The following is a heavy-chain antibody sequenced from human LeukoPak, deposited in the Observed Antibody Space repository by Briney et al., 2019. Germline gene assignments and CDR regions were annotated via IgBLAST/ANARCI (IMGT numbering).Heavy chain of an antibody. CDR1: GDSVSRNSDA. CDR2: TYYRSKWYH. D-gene: IGHD4-17*01. V-gene: IGHV6-1*01. Sequence: SQTLSLTCAISGDSVSRNSDAWNWIRQSPARGLEWLGRTYYRSKWYHDYAVSVKSRITINPDTSKNQFSLQLNSMTPEDTAVYYCARDHDYGDYGTYEDYWGQGTLVTVSS. CDR3: ARDHDYGDYGTYEDY. J-gene: IGHJ4*02.